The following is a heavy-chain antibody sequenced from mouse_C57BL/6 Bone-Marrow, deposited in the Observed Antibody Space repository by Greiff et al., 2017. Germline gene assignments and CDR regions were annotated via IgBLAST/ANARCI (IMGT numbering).Heavy chain of an antibody. D-gene: IGHD1-1*01. V-gene: IGHV1-50*01. Sequence: VQLQQSGAELVRPGASVKLSCKASGYTFTSYWLQWVKQRPGQGLEWIGEIDPSDSYTHYNQKFKGKATLTVDNSSSTAYMQLSSLTSEDSAVYYCASDNYYYGSSRAWFADWGQGTMVTVSA. CDR1: GYTFTSYW. CDR3: ASDNYYYGSSRAWFAD. CDR2: IDPSDSYT. J-gene: IGHJ3*01.